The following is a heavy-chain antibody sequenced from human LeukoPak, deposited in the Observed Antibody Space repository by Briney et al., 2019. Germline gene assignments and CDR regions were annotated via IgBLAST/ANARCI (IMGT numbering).Heavy chain of an antibody. CDR1: GGSISSLY. CDR2: IYYTGST. J-gene: IGHJ4*02. V-gene: IGHV4-59*08. CDR3: ARHRAYSSSSPFDY. D-gene: IGHD6-6*01. Sequence: PSETLSLTCSVSGGSISSLYWSWIRQPPGKGPEWIGYIYYTGSTNYNPSLKSRVTMFVDMSKNQFSLRLSSVTAADTAAYYCARHRAYSSSSPFDYWGQGTPATVSS.